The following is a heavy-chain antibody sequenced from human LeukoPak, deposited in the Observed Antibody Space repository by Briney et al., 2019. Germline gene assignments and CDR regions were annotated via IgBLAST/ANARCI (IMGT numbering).Heavy chain of an antibody. V-gene: IGHV1-18*01. CDR2: ISAYNGNT. CDR3: ARDVTMIVVGGRYDY. Sequence: ASVTVSCKASGYTFTSYGISWVRQAPGQGLEWMGWISAYNGNTNYAQKLQGRVTMTTDTSTSTAYMELRSLRSDDTAVYYCARDVTMIVVGGRYDYWGQGTLVTVSS. CDR1: GYTFTSYG. J-gene: IGHJ4*02. D-gene: IGHD3-22*01.